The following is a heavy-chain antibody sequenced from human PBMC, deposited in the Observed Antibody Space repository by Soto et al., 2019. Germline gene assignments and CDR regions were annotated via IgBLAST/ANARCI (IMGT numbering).Heavy chain of an antibody. CDR3: PRDPQSGTYYPYYYSAMDV. D-gene: IGHD1-26*01. J-gene: IGHJ6*02. CDR1: RSTFSSYS. Sequence: PRGSLILSCEASRSTFSSYSLNSVCQAPWTGLEWGSYISGSSSHIFYADSVQGRFTIYRDNGKNSLYLQMNSLRDEYTAVYYRPRDPQSGTYYPYYYSAMDVWGQGITVTVSS. V-gene: IGHV3-48*02. CDR2: ISGSSSHI.